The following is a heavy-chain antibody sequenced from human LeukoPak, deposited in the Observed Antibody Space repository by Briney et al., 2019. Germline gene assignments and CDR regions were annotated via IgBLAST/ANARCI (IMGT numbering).Heavy chain of an antibody. J-gene: IGHJ4*02. CDR3: ATAQSVTHAYYDFWSGLEN. V-gene: IGHV1-69*13. D-gene: IGHD3-3*01. Sequence: GASVKVSCKASGGTFSSYAISWVRQAPGQGLEWMGGIIPIFGTANYAQKFQGRVTITADESTSTAYMELSSLRSEDTAVYYCATAQSVTHAYYDFWSGLENWGQGTLVTVSS. CDR1: GGTFSSYA. CDR2: IIPIFGTA.